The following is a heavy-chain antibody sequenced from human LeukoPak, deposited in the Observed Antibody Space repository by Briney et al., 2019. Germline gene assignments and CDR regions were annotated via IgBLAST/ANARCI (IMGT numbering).Heavy chain of an antibody. D-gene: IGHD2-2*01. CDR2: ISAYNGNT. J-gene: IGHJ3*02. CDR1: GYTFTSYG. V-gene: IGHV1-18*01. CDR3: ARSGPAAIPVDAFDI. Sequence: GDSVKVSCTASGYTFTSYGISWVRQAPGQGLEWMGWISAYNGNTNYAQKLQGRVTMTTDTSTSTAYMELRSLRSDDTAVYYCARSGPAAIPVDAFDIWGQGTMVTVSS.